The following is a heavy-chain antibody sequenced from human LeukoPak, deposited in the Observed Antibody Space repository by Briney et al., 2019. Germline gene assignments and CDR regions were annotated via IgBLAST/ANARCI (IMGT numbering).Heavy chain of an antibody. Sequence: GGSLRLSCAASGFTFSSYWMSWVHQAPGKGLEWVANIKQDGSEKYYVDSVKGRFTISRDNAKNSLYLQMNSLRVEDTAVYYCARPGGYTYGFFDYWGQGTLVTVSS. D-gene: IGHD5-18*01. V-gene: IGHV3-7*01. CDR3: ARPGGYTYGFFDY. CDR1: GFTFSSYW. J-gene: IGHJ4*02. CDR2: IKQDGSEK.